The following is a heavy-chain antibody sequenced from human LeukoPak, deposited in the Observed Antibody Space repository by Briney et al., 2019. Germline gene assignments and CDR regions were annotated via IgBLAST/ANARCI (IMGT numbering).Heavy chain of an antibody. J-gene: IGHJ6*02. Sequence: SETLSLTCTVSGGSISCYYWSWIRQPPGKGLEWIGYIYYSGITNYNPSLKSRVTISVDTSKNQFSLKLSSVTAADTAVYYCARGPTFYDYVWGSYSYYYGMDVWGQGTTVTVSS. CDR1: GGSISCYY. CDR3: ARGPTFYDYVWGSYSYYYGMDV. D-gene: IGHD3-16*02. CDR2: IYYSGIT. V-gene: IGHV4-59*01.